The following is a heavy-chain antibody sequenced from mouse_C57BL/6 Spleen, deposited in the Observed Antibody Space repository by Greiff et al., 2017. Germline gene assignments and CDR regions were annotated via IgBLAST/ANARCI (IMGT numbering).Heavy chain of an antibody. V-gene: IGHV1-82*01. CDR2: IYPGDGDT. CDR3: ARAGTRGGFDY. Sequence: QVQLKESGPELVKPGASVKISCKASGYAFSSSWMNWVKQRPGKGLEWIGRIYPGDGDTNYNGKFKGKATLTADKSSSTAYMQLSSLTSEDSAVSFCARAGTRGGFDYWGQGTTLTVSS. CDR1: GYAFSSSW. D-gene: IGHD4-1*01. J-gene: IGHJ2*01.